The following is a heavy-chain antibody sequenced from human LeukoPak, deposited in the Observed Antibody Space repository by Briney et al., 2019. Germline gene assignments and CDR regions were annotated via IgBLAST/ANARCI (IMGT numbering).Heavy chain of an antibody. Sequence: PSETLSLTCTVSGGSISSYYWSWIRQPPGKGLEWIGRIYTSGSTNYNPSLKSRVTMSVDTSKNQFSLKLSSVTAADAAVYYCARASYNWNFLYDYWGQGTLVTVSS. J-gene: IGHJ4*02. D-gene: IGHD1-7*01. V-gene: IGHV4-4*07. CDR1: GGSISSYY. CDR2: IYTSGST. CDR3: ARASYNWNFLYDY.